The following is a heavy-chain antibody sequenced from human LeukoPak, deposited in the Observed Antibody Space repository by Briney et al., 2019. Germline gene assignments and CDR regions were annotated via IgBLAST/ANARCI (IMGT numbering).Heavy chain of an antibody. D-gene: IGHD3-22*01. Sequence: GGSLRLSCAASGFTFSGYSMNWVRQAPGKGLEWVSSISSSSSYIYYADSVKGRFTISRDNAKNSLYLQMNSLRAEDTAVYYCARDSPVEKYYYDSSGYYYDNAFDIWVQGTMVTVSS. CDR2: ISSSSSYI. V-gene: IGHV3-21*01. CDR1: GFTFSGYS. CDR3: ARDSPVEKYYYDSSGYYYDNAFDI. J-gene: IGHJ3*02.